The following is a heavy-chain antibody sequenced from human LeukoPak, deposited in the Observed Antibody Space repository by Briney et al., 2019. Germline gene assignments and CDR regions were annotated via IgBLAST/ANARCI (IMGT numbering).Heavy chain of an antibody. Sequence: ASVKVSCKASGYTFTGYYMHWVRQAPGQGLEWMGWINPNSGGTNYAQKFQGGVTMTRDTSISTAYVELSRLRSDDTAMYYCARDYYDSSGYYHNDYWGQGTLVTVSS. CDR1: GYTFTGYY. CDR2: INPNSGGT. V-gene: IGHV1-2*02. D-gene: IGHD3-22*01. J-gene: IGHJ4*02. CDR3: ARDYYDSSGYYHNDY.